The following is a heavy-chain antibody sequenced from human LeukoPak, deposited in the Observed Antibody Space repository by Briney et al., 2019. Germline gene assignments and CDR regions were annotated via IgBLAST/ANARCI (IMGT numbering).Heavy chain of an antibody. CDR2: IWYDGSNK. CDR1: GFTFSSYG. D-gene: IGHD6-19*01. J-gene: IGHJ4*02. Sequence: GGSLRLSCAASGFTFSSYGMHWVRQAPGKGLEWVAVIWYDGSNKYYADSVKGRFTISRDTSKNMLYLQMNSLRAEDTAIYYCAKRGAGSGGLHFWGQGTLVTVSS. V-gene: IGHV3-33*06. CDR3: AKRGAGSGGLHF.